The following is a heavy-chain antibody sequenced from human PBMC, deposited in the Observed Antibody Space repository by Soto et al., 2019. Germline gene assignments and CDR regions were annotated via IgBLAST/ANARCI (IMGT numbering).Heavy chain of an antibody. J-gene: IGHJ6*04. CDR1: GFTFSNAW. V-gene: IGHV3-15*01. D-gene: IGHD3-3*01. Sequence: PGGSLRLSCAASGFTFSNAWMSWVRQAPGKGLEWVGRIKSKTDGGTTDYAAPVKGRFTIPRDDPKNTLYLQMNSLKTEDTAVYYCTTDFPVRFLEWLLLLGGWGKGTTVTGSS. CDR3: TTDFPVRFLEWLLLLGG. CDR2: IKSKTDGGTT.